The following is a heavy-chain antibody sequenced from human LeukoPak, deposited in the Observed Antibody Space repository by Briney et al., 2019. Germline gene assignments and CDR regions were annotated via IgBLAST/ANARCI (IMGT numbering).Heavy chain of an antibody. CDR3: ARLNCDDDCHNSIY. J-gene: IGHJ4*02. CDR1: GYTFTTHH. D-gene: IGHD2-21*01. CDR2: INPSDGTT. Sequence: ASVTVPFKAFGYTFTTHHVHWVRQAPGQGLEWMGIINPSDGTTRCAQNFQGRVTMTRDTSKNTVYMEVTSLTSDDTAVYYCARLNCDDDCHNSIYWGQGTLITVSS. V-gene: IGHV1-46*01.